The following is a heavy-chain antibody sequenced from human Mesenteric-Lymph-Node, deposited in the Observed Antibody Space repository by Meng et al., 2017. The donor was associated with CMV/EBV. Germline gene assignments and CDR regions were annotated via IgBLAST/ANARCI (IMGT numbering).Heavy chain of an antibody. CDR1: GYGFTGYY. V-gene: IGHV1-2*02. J-gene: IGHJ4*02. CDR3: ARGVGDY. Sequence: QVQLVQSGAEVRKPGASVKVSCKPSGYGFTGYYIHWVRQVPGQGLEWMGWLNPYRGSTKYAPKFQGRVTVTGDTSIRTAYLELSSLKYDDTAVYYCARGVGDYWGQGTLVTVSS. CDR2: LNPYRGST.